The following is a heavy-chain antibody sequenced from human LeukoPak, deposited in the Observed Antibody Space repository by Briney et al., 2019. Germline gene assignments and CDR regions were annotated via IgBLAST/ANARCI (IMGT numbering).Heavy chain of an antibody. CDR2: IYYSGST. CDR1: GGSISSSSYY. J-gene: IGHJ4*02. Sequence: PSETLSLTCTVSGGSISSSSYYWGWIRQPPGKGLEWIGSIYYSGSTYYNPSLKSRVTISVDTSKNQFSLKLSSVTAADTAVYYCARGQSSSSGSLDYWGQGTLVTVSS. CDR3: ARGQSSSSGSLDY. D-gene: IGHD6-6*01. V-gene: IGHV4-39*07.